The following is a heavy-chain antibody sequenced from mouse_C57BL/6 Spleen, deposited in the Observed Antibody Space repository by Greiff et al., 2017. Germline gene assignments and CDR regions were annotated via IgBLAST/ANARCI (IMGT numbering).Heavy chain of an antibody. CDR1: GYAFSSYW. CDR3: ATGTGTGYYFDY. Sequence: QVQLQQSGAELVKPGASVKISCKASGYAFSSYWMNWVKQRPGKGLEWIGQIYPGDGDTNHNGKFKGKATLTADKSSSTAYMQLSSLTSEDSAVYFCATGTGTGYYFDYWGQGTTLTVSS. D-gene: IGHD4-1*01. J-gene: IGHJ2*01. CDR2: IYPGDGDT. V-gene: IGHV1-80*01.